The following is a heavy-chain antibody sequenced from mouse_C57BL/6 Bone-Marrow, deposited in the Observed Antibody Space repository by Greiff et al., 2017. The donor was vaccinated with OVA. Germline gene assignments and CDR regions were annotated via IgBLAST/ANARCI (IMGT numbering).Heavy chain of an antibody. CDR3: ASLVYYGSSSDY. J-gene: IGHJ2*01. CDR2: ISYDGSN. V-gene: IGHV3-6*01. CDR1: GYSITSGYY. D-gene: IGHD1-1*01. Sequence: EVKLQESGPGLVKPSQSLSLTCSVTGYSITSGYYWNWIRQFPGNKLEWMGYISYDGSNNYNPSLKNRISITRDTSKNQFFLKLNSVTTEDTATYYCASLVYYGSSSDYWGQGTTLTVSS.